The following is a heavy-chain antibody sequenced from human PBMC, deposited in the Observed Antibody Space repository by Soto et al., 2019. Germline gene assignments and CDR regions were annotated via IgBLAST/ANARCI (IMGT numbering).Heavy chain of an antibody. CDR1: GFTFSSYG. CDR2: ISYDGSNK. V-gene: IGHV3-30*18. J-gene: IGHJ4*02. D-gene: IGHD6-13*01. CDR3: AKDLGSSWYGDFDY. Sequence: PGGSLRLSCAASGFTFSSYGMHWVRQAPGKGLEWVAVISYDGSNKYYADSVKGRFTISRDNSKNTLYLQMNSLRAEDTAVYYCAKDLGSSWYGDFDYWGQGTLVTVSS.